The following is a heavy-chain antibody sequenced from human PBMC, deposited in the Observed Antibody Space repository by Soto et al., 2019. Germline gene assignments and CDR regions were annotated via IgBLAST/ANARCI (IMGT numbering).Heavy chain of an antibody. V-gene: IGHV1-18*01. J-gene: IGHJ4*02. CDR1: GYTFTSYG. D-gene: IGHD1-1*01. Sequence: QVHLFQSGAEGKKPGASVKVPCKASGYTFTSYGITWVRQAPGQGLEWMGWISAHNVNTDYAQKLQGRVIVTRDTSTSTAYMELRSLISDDTAVYYCARGRYGDYWGQGALVTVSS. CDR2: ISAHNVNT. CDR3: ARGRYGDY.